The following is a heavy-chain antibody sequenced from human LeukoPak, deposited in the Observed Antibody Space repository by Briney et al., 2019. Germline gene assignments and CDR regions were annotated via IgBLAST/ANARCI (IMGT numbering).Heavy chain of an antibody. CDR3: ARDVSVPAAIGAFDI. D-gene: IGHD2-2*02. V-gene: IGHV4-39*07. CDR1: GGSFSSSSYY. Sequence: PSETLSLTCTVSGGSFSSSSYYWGWIRQPPGKGLEWIGSIYYSGSTYYNPSLKSRVTISVDTSKNQFSLKLSSVTAADTAVYYCARDVSVPAAIGAFDIWGQGTMVTVSS. J-gene: IGHJ3*02. CDR2: IYYSGST.